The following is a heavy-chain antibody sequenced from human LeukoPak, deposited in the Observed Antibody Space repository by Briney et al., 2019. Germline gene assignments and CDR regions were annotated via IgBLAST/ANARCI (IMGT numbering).Heavy chain of an antibody. V-gene: IGHV3-21*01. CDR1: GFTFSSYS. Sequence: GGSLRLSCAASGFTFSSYSMNWVRQAPGTGLEWVSSISSSSSYIYYADSVKGRFTISRDNAKNSLDLQMNSLRAEDTAVYYCARGPRDSYQLPPCYYYYGMDVWGKGTTVTVSS. CDR3: ARGPRDSYQLPPCYYYYGMDV. J-gene: IGHJ6*04. CDR2: ISSSSSYI. D-gene: IGHD2-2*01.